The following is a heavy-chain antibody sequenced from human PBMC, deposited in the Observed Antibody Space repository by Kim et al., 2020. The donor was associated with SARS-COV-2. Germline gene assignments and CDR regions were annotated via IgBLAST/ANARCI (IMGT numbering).Heavy chain of an antibody. D-gene: IGHD1-26*01. CDR3: GRVRGSFNYWYGMGV. J-gene: IGHJ6*02. Sequence: GGSLRLSCEAAGFTFRLYGMHWVRQSPGKGLEWVAVIRYDGSEKIYSESVRGRFTISRDDSQNTVSLQIDSLRAEDTAVYYCGRVRGSFNYWYGMGVWGQGTTVTVS. CDR2: IRYDGSEK. V-gene: IGHV3-33*01. CDR1: GFTFRLYG.